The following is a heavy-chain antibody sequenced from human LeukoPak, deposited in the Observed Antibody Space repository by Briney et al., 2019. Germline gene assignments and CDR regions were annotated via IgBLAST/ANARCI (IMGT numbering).Heavy chain of an antibody. Sequence: ASVKVSCKASGYTFTSYGISWVRQAPGQGLEWMGWISAYNGNTNYAQKLQGRVTMTRDTSTSTVYMELSSLRSEDTAVYYCARASRGSYFDYWGQGTLVTVSS. D-gene: IGHD1-26*01. CDR2: ISAYNGNT. CDR3: ARASRGSYFDY. CDR1: GYTFTSYG. J-gene: IGHJ4*02. V-gene: IGHV1-18*01.